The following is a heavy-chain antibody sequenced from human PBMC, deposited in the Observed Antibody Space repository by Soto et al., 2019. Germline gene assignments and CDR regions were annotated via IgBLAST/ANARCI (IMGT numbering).Heavy chain of an antibody. CDR3: ASEPSSGFVDY. J-gene: IGHJ4*02. D-gene: IGHD3-22*01. CDR2: IYYSGST. V-gene: IGHV4-61*01. CDR1: GVSVNSGRYS. Sequence: QVQLQESGPGLVKPSETLSLTCTVSGVSVNSGRYSWSWIRQPPGKELEWIGYIYYSGSTNYNPSLKSRVPMSIDTARNQFSLKLSSVTAADAAVYYCASEPSSGFVDYWGQGTLVTVSS.